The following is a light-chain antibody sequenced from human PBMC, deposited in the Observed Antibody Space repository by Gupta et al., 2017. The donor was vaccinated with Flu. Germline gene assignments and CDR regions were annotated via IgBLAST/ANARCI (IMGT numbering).Light chain of an antibody. CDR2: GCN. CDR1: GRNA. Sequence: GRNAVNWDQQVPGQSPKLVIYGCNRRPSGFPDRFSGSNSGNTATLTIRRVEAEDEADYYCAVWDATMDDDWVFGGGTKLTVL. J-gene: IGLJ3*02. V-gene: IGLV1-44*01. CDR3: AVWDATMDDDWV.